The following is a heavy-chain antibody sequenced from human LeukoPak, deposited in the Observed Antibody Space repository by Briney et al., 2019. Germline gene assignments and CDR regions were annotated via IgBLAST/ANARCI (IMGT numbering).Heavy chain of an antibody. J-gene: IGHJ5*02. D-gene: IGHD6-13*01. V-gene: IGHV1-18*01. CDR1: GYTFTSYG. CDR3: AREGAYSSSRRNNWFDP. CDR2: ISAYNGNT. Sequence: ASVKVSCKASGYTFTSYGISWVRQAPGQGLEWMGWISAYNGNTNYAQKLQGRVTMTTDTSTSTAYMELRSLRSDDTALYYCAREGAYSSSRRNNWFDPWGQGTLVTVSS.